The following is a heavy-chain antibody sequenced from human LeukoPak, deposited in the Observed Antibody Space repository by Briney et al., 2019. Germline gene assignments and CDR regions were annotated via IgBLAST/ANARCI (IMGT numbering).Heavy chain of an antibody. CDR1: GGSISSSNYY. J-gene: IGHJ3*02. CDR2: IYYSGST. CDR3: AKSHGGDWGDHAFDI. D-gene: IGHD2-21*02. Sequence: SETLSLTCSVSGGSISSSNYYWGWIRQPPGKGLEWIGSIYYSGSTYYNPSLKSRVTISVDTSKNQFSLKLSSVTAADTAVYYCAKSHGGDWGDHAFDIWGQGTMVTVPS. V-gene: IGHV4-39*07.